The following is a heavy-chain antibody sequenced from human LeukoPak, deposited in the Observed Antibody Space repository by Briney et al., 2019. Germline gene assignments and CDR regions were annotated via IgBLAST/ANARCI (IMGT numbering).Heavy chain of an antibody. CDR1: GGTFSSYA. CDR2: IIPMFGTA. CDR3: ARWDYSNYAWFDP. Sequence: GASVKVSCKASGGTFSSYAISWVRQAPGQGLEWMGGIIPMFGTANYAQKFQGRVTITADESANIAYMELSSLRSEDTAVYYCARWDYSNYAWFDPWGQGTLVTVSS. V-gene: IGHV1-69*13. D-gene: IGHD4-11*01. J-gene: IGHJ5*02.